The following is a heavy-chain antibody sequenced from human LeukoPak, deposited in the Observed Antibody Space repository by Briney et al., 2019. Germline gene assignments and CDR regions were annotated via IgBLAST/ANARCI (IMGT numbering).Heavy chain of an antibody. CDR1: GFTVSSNY. CDR2: IYSGGST. V-gene: IGHV3-53*01. Sequence: GGSLRLSCAASGFTVSSNYMSWVRQAPGKGLEWVSVIYSGGSTYYADSVKGRFTISRDNSKNTLYLQMNSLRAEDTAVYYCAREGGGYCSGCGCYAYYYYGMDVWGQGTTVTVSS. D-gene: IGHD2-15*01. CDR3: AREGGGYCSGCGCYAYYYYGMDV. J-gene: IGHJ6*02.